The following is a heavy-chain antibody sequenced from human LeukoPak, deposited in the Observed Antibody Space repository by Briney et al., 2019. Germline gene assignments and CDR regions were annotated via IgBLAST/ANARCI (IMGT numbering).Heavy chain of an antibody. D-gene: IGHD4-11*01. V-gene: IGHV4-4*09. CDR1: SGSISSYY. CDR3: ARRRSDYSNYDYYYYMDV. CDR2: IYTSGST. J-gene: IGHJ6*03. Sequence: SETLSLTCTVSSGSISSYYWSWIRQPPGKGLEWIGYIYTSGSTNYNPSLKSRVTISVDTSKNQFSLKLSSVTAADTAVYYCARRRSDYSNYDYYYYMDVWGKGTTVTVSS.